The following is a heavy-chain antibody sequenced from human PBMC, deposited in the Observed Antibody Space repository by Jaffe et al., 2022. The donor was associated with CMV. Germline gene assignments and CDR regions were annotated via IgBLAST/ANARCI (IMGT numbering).Heavy chain of an antibody. Sequence: EVQLVESGGGLVQPGGSLRLSCAASGFTFSSYEMNWVRQAPGKGLEWVSYISSSGSTIYYADSVKGRFTISRDNAKNSLYLQMNSLRAEDTAVYYCEVAGTGYYYYYMDVWGKGTTVTVSS. J-gene: IGHJ6*03. CDR2: ISSSGSTI. D-gene: IGHD6-19*01. V-gene: IGHV3-48*03. CDR3: EVAGTGYYYYYMDV. CDR1: GFTFSSYE.